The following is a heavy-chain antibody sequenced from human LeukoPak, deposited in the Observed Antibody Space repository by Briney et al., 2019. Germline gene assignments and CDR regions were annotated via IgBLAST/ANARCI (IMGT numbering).Heavy chain of an antibody. Sequence: SETLSLTCNVFGDSISTYFWTWIRQPAGKGLEWIGRVYIDGTINYNPSLKSRISMSVDTSKNQISLEMTSVTAADTAVYYCARYGGSYAIWGQGTLVTVSS. J-gene: IGHJ4*02. CDR2: VYIDGTI. V-gene: IGHV4-4*07. CDR1: GDSISTYF. D-gene: IGHD3-16*01. CDR3: ARYGGSYAI.